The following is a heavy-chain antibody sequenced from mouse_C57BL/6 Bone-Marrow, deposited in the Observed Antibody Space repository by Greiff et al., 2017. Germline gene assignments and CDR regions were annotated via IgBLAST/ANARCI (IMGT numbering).Heavy chain of an antibody. J-gene: IGHJ1*03. CDR1: GFTFSDYY. CDR2: VSNGGGST. V-gene: IGHV5-12*01. Sequence: EVKLEESGGGLVQPGGSLKLSCAASGFTFSDYYMYWVRQTPEKRLELVAYVSNGGGSTYYPDTVKGRFTISRDNAKNTLYLQMSRLKSEDTAMYYCARLHYYGSSDWYFDVWGTGTTVTVSS. D-gene: IGHD1-1*01. CDR3: ARLHYYGSSDWYFDV.